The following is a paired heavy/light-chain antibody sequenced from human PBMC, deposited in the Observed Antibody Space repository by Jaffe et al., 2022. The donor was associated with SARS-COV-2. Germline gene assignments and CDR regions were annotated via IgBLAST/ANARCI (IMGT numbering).Heavy chain of an antibody. Sequence: EVQLVESGGGLVKPGGSLRLSCAASGFTFSSHTMNWVRQAPGKGLEWVSSISSSSGDIFYADSVKGRFSVSRDNAKNSVLLQMNSLTGEDTAVYYCARGGYASNWANLDWGQGTLVTVSS. J-gene: IGHJ4*02. D-gene: IGHD3-16*01. V-gene: IGHV3-21*01. CDR1: GFTFSSHT. CDR2: ISSSSGDI. CDR3: ARGGYASNWANLD.
Light chain of an antibody. V-gene: IGLV6-57*02. J-gene: IGLJ3*02. CDR1: SGNIASNY. CDR2: EDN. CDR3: QSYNSNKWV. Sequence: NFMLTQPHSVSESPGKTVTISCTGSSGNIASNYVQWYQQRPGSGPTTVIYEDNQRPSGVPDRFSGSIDRFSNSASLTISGLKTEDEADYYCQSYNSNKWVFGGGTKLTV.